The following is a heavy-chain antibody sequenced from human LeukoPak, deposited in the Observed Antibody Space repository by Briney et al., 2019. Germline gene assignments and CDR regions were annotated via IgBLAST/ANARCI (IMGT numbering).Heavy chain of an antibody. V-gene: IGHV3-7*01. CDR1: GFTFGSYW. D-gene: IGHD6-19*01. Sequence: GGSLRLSCAASGFTFGSYWMSWVRQAPGKGLEWVANIKQDGSEKYYVDSVKGRFTISRDNAKNSLYVQMNALRAEDTAVYYCAREGSDWNYYYYMDVWGKGTTVTISS. CDR3: AREGSDWNYYYYMDV. CDR2: IKQDGSEK. J-gene: IGHJ6*03.